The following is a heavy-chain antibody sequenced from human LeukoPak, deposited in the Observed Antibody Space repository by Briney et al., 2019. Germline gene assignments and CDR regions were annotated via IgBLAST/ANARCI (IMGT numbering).Heavy chain of an antibody. CDR1: GFTFSSYV. J-gene: IGHJ5*02. CDR3: AKAHSQWSTWFDP. V-gene: IGHV3-23*01. Sequence: GGSLRLSCAASGFTFSSYVMTWVRQAPGKGLEWVSIISGSGGSPYYADSVKGRFIISRDNSQNTLYLQMDSLRDDGTTIYYCAKAHSQWSTWFDPWGRGTLVTVSS. CDR2: ISGSGGSP. D-gene: IGHD2-15*01.